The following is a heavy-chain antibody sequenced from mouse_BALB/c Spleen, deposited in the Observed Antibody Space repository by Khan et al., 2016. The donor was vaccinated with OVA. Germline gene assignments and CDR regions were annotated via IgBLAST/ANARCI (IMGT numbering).Heavy chain of an antibody. CDR2: IYPGSGNT. CDR3: ARRNYFGYTFAY. D-gene: IGHD1-2*01. J-gene: IGHJ3*01. CDR1: GYTFTDYY. V-gene: IGHV1-77*01. Sequence: QVQLQQSGAELARPGASVKLSCKASGYTFTDYYINWVKQRTGQGLEWIGEIYPGSGNTYYNEKFKGKATLTADKSSSTAYMQLSRLTSEDSAVFFWARRNYFGYTFAYWGQGTLVTVSA.